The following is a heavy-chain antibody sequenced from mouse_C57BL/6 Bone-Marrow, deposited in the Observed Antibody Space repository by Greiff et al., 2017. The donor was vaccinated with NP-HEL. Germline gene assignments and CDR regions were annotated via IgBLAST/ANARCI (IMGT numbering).Heavy chain of an antibody. D-gene: IGHD1-1*01. Sequence: EVKLQESGPGLVKPSQSLSLTCSVTGYSITSGYYWNWIRQFPGNKLEWMGYISYDGSNNYNPSLKNRISLTRDTSKNQFFLKLTSVTTEDTATYYCARGEYYGSSPYVDYWGQGTTLTVSS. V-gene: IGHV3-6*01. CDR3: ARGEYYGSSPYVDY. CDR1: GYSITSGYY. J-gene: IGHJ2*01. CDR2: ISYDGSN.